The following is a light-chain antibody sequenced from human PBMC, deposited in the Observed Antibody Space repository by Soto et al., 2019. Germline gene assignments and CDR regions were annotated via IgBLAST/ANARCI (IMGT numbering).Light chain of an antibody. CDR1: QRISSW. CDR3: QQANRFPVS. Sequence: DIQMTQSPSSVSASVGDRVSITCRSRQRISSWLAWYQQNPAQAPKLLIYAASSLQTGGPSRFSGRVSGTDFALSVSSLQPEDFATYYCQQANRFPVSFGRGTKVDIK. J-gene: IGKJ3*01. V-gene: IGKV1-12*01. CDR2: AAS.